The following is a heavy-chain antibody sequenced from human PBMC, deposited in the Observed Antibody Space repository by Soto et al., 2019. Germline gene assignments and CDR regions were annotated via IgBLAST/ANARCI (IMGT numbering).Heavy chain of an antibody. J-gene: IGHJ5*02. CDR3: ARDLLAGQQLVIPWFHP. V-gene: IGHV3-21*01. D-gene: IGHD1-26*01. CDR2: IFTRSSQF. CDR1: GFAFSSFN. Sequence: GGSLRLSCTASGFAFSSFNMNWVRQAPGKGLEWVSSIFTRSSQFYYADSVKGRFTISRDDAKNSLFLQMNSLSVEDTAVYYCARDLLAGQQLVIPWFHPWGQGTLVTVSS.